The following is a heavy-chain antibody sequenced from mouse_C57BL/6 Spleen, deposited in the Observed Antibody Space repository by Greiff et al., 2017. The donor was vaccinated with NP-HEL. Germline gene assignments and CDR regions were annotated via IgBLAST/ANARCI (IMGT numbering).Heavy chain of an antibody. V-gene: IGHV1-85*01. CDR1: GYTFTSYD. CDR2: IYPRDGST. J-gene: IGHJ3*01. D-gene: IGHD1-1*01. CDR3: ATYCSSLGFAY. Sequence: VQLQQSGPELVKPGASVKLSCKASGYTFTSYDINWVKQRPGQGLEWIGWIYPRDGSTKYNEKFKGKATLTVDTSSSTAYMELHSLTSEDSAVYFCATYCSSLGFAYWGQGTLVTVSA.